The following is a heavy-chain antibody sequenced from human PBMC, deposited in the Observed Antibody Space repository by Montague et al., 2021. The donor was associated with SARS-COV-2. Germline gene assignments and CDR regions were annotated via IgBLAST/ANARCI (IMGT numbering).Heavy chain of an antibody. Sequence: SLRPSCAASDFIFGNYDMNWVRQAPGKGLEWVSGITGSGRTTYYAESVQGRFTLSRDNSKNTLSLQMNGLRAEDTAVYYCAKGRRMTGQGAIVTDLGDYSGLGVWGQGTTVTVSS. J-gene: IGHJ6*02. CDR1: DFIFGNYD. CDR2: ITGSGRTT. CDR3: AKGRRMTGQGAIVTDLGDYSGLGV. V-gene: IGHV3-23*01. D-gene: IGHD5-18*01.